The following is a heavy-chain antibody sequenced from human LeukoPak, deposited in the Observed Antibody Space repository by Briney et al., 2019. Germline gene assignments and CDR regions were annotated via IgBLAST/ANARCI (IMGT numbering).Heavy chain of an antibody. J-gene: IGHJ4*02. V-gene: IGHV1-2*02. CDR3: ARGGLAVAGKTLFHFDK. CDR2: INPNGGAP. CDR1: GYIFGDYY. D-gene: IGHD6-19*01. Sequence: ASVKVSCKASGYIFGDYYIHWVRQAPGQGLEYMGWINPNGGAPNYAQRFQGRVTLTKDTSINTVYMEMTGLTSDDTAVFYCARGGLAVAGKTLFHFDKWGQGTLVTVSS.